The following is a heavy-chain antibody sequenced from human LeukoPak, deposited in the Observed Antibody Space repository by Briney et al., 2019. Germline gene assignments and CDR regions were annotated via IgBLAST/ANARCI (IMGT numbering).Heavy chain of an antibody. D-gene: IGHD5-24*01. CDR1: GFAFSTYA. J-gene: IGHJ4*02. CDR2: ISYDGRDK. Sequence: PVRSLRLSCAASGFAFSTYAMHWVRQAPGKGLEWVAVISYDGRDKYYADSLKGRFTMPRDNSKNTLYLQVNSLRAEDTAVYYCARGGGDGYNFGYWGQGTLVTVSS. CDR3: ARGGGDGYNFGY. V-gene: IGHV3-30*04.